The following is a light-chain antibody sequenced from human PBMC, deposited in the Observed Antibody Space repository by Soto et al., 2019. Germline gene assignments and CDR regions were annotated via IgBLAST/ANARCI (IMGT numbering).Light chain of an antibody. J-gene: IGKJ2*01. CDR3: QQYSNHYT. CDR1: QSISRW. Sequence: DIQMTQSPSTLSASVGDRVTITCRASQSISRWLAWYQQKPGKAPKLLIYDASNLQSGVPSRFSGSGSGTEFTLTIGSMQPDAFAIYHCQQYSNHYTFGQGTKVDIK. CDR2: DAS. V-gene: IGKV1-5*01.